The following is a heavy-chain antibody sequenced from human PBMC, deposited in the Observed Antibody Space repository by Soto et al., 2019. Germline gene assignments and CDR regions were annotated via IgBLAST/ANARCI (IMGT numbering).Heavy chain of an antibody. CDR1: GGTFRSYS. CDR3: ARPDEGGYSSNHHYYYALDV. D-gene: IGHD3-22*01. V-gene: IGHV1-69*13. J-gene: IGHJ6*02. CDR2: IIPIFDIT. Sequence: ASVKVSCKASGGTFRSYSSSWVLQSPGQGLELMGGIIPIFDITNYAQKFQGRVTITADESTSTAYMELSSLGSDDTAVYYCARPDEGGYSSNHHYYYALDVWGQGTTVTVSS.